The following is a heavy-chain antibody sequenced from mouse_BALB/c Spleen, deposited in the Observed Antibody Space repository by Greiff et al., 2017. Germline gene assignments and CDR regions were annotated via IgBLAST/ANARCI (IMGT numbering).Heavy chain of an antibody. D-gene: IGHD2-3*01. J-gene: IGHJ3*01. Sequence: EVKLMESGGGLVQPGGSLKLSCAASGFTFSSYGMSWVRQTPDKRLELVATINSNGGSTYYPDIVKGRFTISRDNAKNTLYLQMSSLKSEDTAMYYCARDDGLSWFAYWGQGTLVTVSA. CDR1: GFTFSSYG. CDR3: ARDDGLSWFAY. CDR2: INSNGGST. V-gene: IGHV5-6-3*01.